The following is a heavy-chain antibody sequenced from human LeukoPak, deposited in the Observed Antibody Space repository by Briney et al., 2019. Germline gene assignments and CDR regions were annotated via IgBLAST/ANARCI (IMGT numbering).Heavy chain of an antibody. CDR3: ARVYPHSSGYYRLDY. D-gene: IGHD3-22*01. V-gene: IGHV3-21*01. CDR2: ISSSSSYI. Sequence: PGGSLRLSCAASGFTFSSYSMNWVRQAPGKGLEWVSSISSSSSYIYYADSVKGRFTISKDNTKNSLYLQKNSLRAEDTAVYYCARVYPHSSGYYRLDYWGQGTLVTVSS. CDR1: GFTFSSYS. J-gene: IGHJ4*02.